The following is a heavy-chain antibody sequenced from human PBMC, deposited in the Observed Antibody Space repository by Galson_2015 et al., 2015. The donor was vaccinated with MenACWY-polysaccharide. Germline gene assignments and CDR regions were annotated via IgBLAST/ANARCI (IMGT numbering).Heavy chain of an antibody. D-gene: IGHD1-1*01. J-gene: IGHJ3*02. CDR1: GDSVSSDSVA. Sequence: CAISGDSVSSDSVAWNWVRQSPSRGLEWLGRTFYESTWSNNYAESVKSRITINPDTSKNQVSLQLSSVSPEDTAVYYCVRQHHKWQPTAPDAFDTRGQRTIVPVSS. CDR3: VRQHHKWQPTAPDAFDT. V-gene: IGHV6-1*01. CDR2: TFYESTWSN.